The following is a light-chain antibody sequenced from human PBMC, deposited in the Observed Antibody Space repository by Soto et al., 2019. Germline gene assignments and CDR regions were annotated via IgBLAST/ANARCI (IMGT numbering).Light chain of an antibody. CDR3: SSFASTASLI. CDR1: NTDIGGYSY. V-gene: IGLV2-14*01. Sequence: QSALTRPASVSGSPGQSITISCTGTNTDIGGYSYVSWYQQHPGKAPKLLIYEVRHRPSGVSNRFSGSKFGNTASLTISGLQAEDEADYYCSSFASTASLIFGGGTKLTVL. CDR2: EVR. J-gene: IGLJ2*01.